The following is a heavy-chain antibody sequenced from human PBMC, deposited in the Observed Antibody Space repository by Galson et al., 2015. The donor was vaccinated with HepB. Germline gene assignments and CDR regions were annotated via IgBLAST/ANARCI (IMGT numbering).Heavy chain of an antibody. CDR3: AKAAVKIYHVY. V-gene: IGHV3-23*01. J-gene: IGHJ4*02. CDR1: GFTFSNYV. CDR2: ITGNGERT. Sequence: SLRLSCAASGFTFSNYVMSWVRQAPGKGLEWVSGITGNGERTYFADSVKGRFTISRDNSKNTLYLQINSLRAEDTAVSYCAKAAVKIYHVYWGQGTLVTVSS. D-gene: IGHD4-23*01.